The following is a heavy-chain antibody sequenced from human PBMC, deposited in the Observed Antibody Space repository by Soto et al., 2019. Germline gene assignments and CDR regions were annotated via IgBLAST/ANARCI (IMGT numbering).Heavy chain of an antibody. CDR3: VKDHTVSREADS. Sequence: EVQLLESGGGLVQPGGSLRLSCAASGFTVGNYAMSWVRQAPGKGLEWVSVIRYSGGVTFYADSVKGRFTISRDNSKNTLYLQMNSLRAEDTALYYCVKDHTVSREADSWGQGTLVTVSS. J-gene: IGHJ4*02. CDR2: IRYSGGVT. V-gene: IGHV3-23*01. CDR1: GFTVGNYA. D-gene: IGHD4-4*01.